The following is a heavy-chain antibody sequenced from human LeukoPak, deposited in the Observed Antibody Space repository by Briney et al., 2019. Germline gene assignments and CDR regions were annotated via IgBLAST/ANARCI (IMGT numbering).Heavy chain of an antibody. D-gene: IGHD3-3*01. CDR2: ISAYNGNT. Sequence: ASVKVSCKASGYTFTSYGISWVRQAPGQGLEWMGWISAYNGNTNYAQKLQGRDTMTTDTSTSTAYMELRSLRSDDTAVYYCARGLTIFGVVIDYYYYGMDVWGQGTTVTVSS. V-gene: IGHV1-18*01. J-gene: IGHJ6*02. CDR3: ARGLTIFGVVIDYYYYGMDV. CDR1: GYTFTSYG.